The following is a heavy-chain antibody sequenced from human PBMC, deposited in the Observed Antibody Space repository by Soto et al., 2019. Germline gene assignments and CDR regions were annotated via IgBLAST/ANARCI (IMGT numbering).Heavy chain of an antibody. V-gene: IGHV4-38-2*02. J-gene: IGHJ4*02. D-gene: IGHD4-17*01. CDR2: VYRNGST. Sequence: TCNGYYWGWIRQPPGKGLEWIGSVYRNGSTYHNPSLKSRVTISVATSKNQISLKLSSVTAADTAVYFCARDSAYGFDYWGQGTLVTVSS. CDR1: TCNGYY. CDR3: ARDSAYGFDY.